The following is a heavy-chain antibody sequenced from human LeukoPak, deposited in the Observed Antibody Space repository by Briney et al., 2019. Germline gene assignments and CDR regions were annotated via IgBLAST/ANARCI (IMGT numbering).Heavy chain of an antibody. CDR3: ALGYGGGVGDY. D-gene: IGHD4-23*01. V-gene: IGHV4-59*08. CDR1: GGSINTYY. Sequence: TETLSLTCTVSGGSINTYYWSWIRQPPGKGLEWIGYIYYSGSPYYNPSLKSRVTISVDTSKNQFSLKLSSVTAADTAVYYCALGYGGGVGDYWGQGTLVTVSS. J-gene: IGHJ4*02. CDR2: IYYSGSP.